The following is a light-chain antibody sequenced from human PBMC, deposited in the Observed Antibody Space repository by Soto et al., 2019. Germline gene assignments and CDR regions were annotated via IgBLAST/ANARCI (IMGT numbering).Light chain of an antibody. CDR3: QHFNKWPHMPA. V-gene: IGKV3-15*01. CDR2: DAS. J-gene: IGKJ4*01. Sequence: TQSPATLSLSPGERATLSCGASDRIYTEKGAGNIAWFQQKPGQAPRLLIYDASTRATGIPHRFSGGGSGTDFTLTISSLQSDDFAVYYCQHFNKWPHMPAFGGGTKLAIK. CDR1: DRIYTEKGAGN.